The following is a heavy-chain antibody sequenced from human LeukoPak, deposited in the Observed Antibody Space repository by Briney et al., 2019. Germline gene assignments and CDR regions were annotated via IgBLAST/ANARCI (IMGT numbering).Heavy chain of an antibody. V-gene: IGHV1-69-2*01. D-gene: IGHD5-12*01. Sequence: ASVKISCKASGYTFTDYYMHWVQQAPGKGLEWVGRVDPEDGGTIYAEKFQGRVTITADTSTDTAYMELSSLRSEDTAVYYCAKGLFSGYDKYLDSWGQGTLVTVSS. CDR1: GYTFTDYY. J-gene: IGHJ4*02. CDR3: AKGLFSGYDKYLDS. CDR2: VDPEDGGT.